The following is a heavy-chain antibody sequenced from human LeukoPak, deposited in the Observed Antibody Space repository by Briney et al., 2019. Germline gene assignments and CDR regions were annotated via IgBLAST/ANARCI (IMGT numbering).Heavy chain of an antibody. CDR3: AKAPTGYVPGD. CDR2: ISGSGGNT. CDR1: GFSFGSYG. V-gene: IGHV3-23*01. Sequence: PGESLRLSCAASGFSFGSYGINWVRQAPGKGLEWVSVISGSGGNTYYADAVRGRFTISRDNSKNTVSLQMNSLRVEDTAVYYCAKAPTGYVPGDWGQGTLVTVSS. D-gene: IGHD3-9*01. J-gene: IGHJ4*02.